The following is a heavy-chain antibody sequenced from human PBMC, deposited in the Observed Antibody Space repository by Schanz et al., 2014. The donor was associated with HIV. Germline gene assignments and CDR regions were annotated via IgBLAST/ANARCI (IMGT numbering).Heavy chain of an antibody. CDR1: GFTVSNNY. D-gene: IGHD3-10*01. J-gene: IGHJ6*02. CDR3: ASDGSGSYLTLSLLYYGMDV. V-gene: IGHV3-66*03. CDR2: IYSGGST. Sequence: EVQLVESGGGLIQPGGSLRLSCAASGFTVSNNYMSWVRQAPGKGLECVSVIYSGGSTSYADSVKGRFTISRDNSKNTLYLQMNSLTAEDTAVYYCASDGSGSYLTLSLLYYGMDVWGQGTTVTVSS.